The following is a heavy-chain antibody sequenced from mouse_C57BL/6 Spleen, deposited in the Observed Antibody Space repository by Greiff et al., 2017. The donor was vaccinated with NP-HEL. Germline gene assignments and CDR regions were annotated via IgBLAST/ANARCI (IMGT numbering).Heavy chain of an antibody. CDR1: GYTFTSYW. D-gene: IGHD1-1*01. CDR3: ARALRQDWFAY. V-gene: IGHV1-64*01. J-gene: IGHJ3*01. CDR2: IHPNSGST. Sequence: QVQLQQPGAELVKPGASVKLSCKASGYTFTSYWMHWVKQRPGQGLEWIGMIHPNSGSTNYNEKFKSKATLTVDKSSSTAYMQLSSLTSEDSAVYYCARALRQDWFAYWGKGTLVTVSA.